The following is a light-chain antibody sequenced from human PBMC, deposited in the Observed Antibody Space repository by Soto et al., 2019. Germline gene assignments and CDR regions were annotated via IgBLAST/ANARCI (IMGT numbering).Light chain of an antibody. J-gene: IGKJ2*03. V-gene: IGKV1-39*01. CDR2: AAS. CDR3: QQSYCTPRG. Sequence: DIQMTQSPSSLSASVGDRVTITCRASQSISSYLNWYQQKPGKAPKLLIYAASSLQSGVPSRFSGSGSGTDFTLTISSLQPEDFATYYCQQSYCTPRGFGQGTKLEIK. CDR1: QSISSY.